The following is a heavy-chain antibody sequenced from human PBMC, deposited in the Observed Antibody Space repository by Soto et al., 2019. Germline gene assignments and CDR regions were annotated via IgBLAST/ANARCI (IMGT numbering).Heavy chain of an antibody. D-gene: IGHD1-26*01. Sequence: ASVKVSCKASGYSFTSHGISWVRQAPGQGLEWMGWISAYNGNTNYAQEVQGRVTMTTDTYTATAYMELRSLRSDDTAVYYCPRVWSGSYSCKNEYFDCWDQGTMGTVPS. CDR3: PRVWSGSYSCKNEYFDC. CDR2: ISAYNGNT. CDR1: GYSFTSHG. V-gene: IGHV1-18*01. J-gene: IGHJ4*02.